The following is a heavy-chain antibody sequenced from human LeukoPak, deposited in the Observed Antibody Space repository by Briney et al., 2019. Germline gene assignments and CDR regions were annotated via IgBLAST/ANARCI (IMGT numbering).Heavy chain of an antibody. Sequence: SETLSLTCTVSGGSMSSYYWSWIRQSPRTGLEGIGYIYYSGTTNYTPSLKSRVTISVDTSKSQFSLKLSSVTAADTAIYYCARRSLRNSSWDSWGQGTLVTVSS. V-gene: IGHV4-59*08. J-gene: IGHJ4*02. CDR3: ARRSLRNSSWDS. D-gene: IGHD6-13*01. CDR2: IYYSGTT. CDR1: GGSMSSYY.